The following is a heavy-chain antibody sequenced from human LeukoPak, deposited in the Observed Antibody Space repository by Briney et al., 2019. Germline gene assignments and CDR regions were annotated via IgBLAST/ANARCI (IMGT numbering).Heavy chain of an antibody. D-gene: IGHD3-22*01. Sequence: GGSLRLSCAVSGFPFTTYNMNWVRQAPGKGLEWVSSISSSSSYIYYADSVKGRFTISRDKAKKSLYLQMNSLRAEETGVYYCARDAGYYDSSGYPGRRSPLDYWGQGTLVTVSS. CDR1: GFPFTTYN. J-gene: IGHJ4*02. CDR3: ARDAGYYDSSGYPGRRSPLDY. V-gene: IGHV3-21*01. CDR2: ISSSSSYI.